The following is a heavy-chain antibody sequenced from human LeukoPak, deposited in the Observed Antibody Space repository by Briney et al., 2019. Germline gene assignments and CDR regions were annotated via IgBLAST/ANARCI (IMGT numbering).Heavy chain of an antibody. V-gene: IGHV3-23*01. Sequence: GGSLRLSCAASGFTFTSYGMSWVRQAPGRGLEWVSSISGSGDITLYADSVKGRFTISRDNSKNTLYLIMNNLRADDTAVHYCAKHSYDCGVYQSKDYWGQGTLVTVSS. CDR1: GFTFTSYG. CDR3: AKHSYDCGVYQSKDY. D-gene: IGHD3-22*01. CDR2: ISGSGDIT. J-gene: IGHJ4*02.